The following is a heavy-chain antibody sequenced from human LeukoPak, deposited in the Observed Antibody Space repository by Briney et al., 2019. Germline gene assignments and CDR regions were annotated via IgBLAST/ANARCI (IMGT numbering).Heavy chain of an antibody. CDR1: GFTVSSNY. V-gene: IGHV3-53*01. D-gene: IGHD3-10*01. CDR3: AREYGVPGYYGMDV. Sequence: PGGSLRLSCAASGFTVSSNYMSWVRQAPGKGLEWVSVIYSGGSTYYADSMKGRFTISGDNSKNALYLQMNSLRAEDTAVYYCAREYGVPGYYGMDVWGQGTTVTVSS. J-gene: IGHJ6*02. CDR2: IYSGGST.